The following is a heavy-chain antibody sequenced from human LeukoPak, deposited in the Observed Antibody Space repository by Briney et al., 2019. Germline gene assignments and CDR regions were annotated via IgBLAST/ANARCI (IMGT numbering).Heavy chain of an antibody. CDR2: MNPNSGNT. Sequence: ASVKVSCKASGYTFTSYDINWVRQATGQGLEWMGWMNPNSGNTGYAQKFQGRVTMTRNTSISTAYMELSSLRSEDTAAYYCARAGATYDYYYMDVWGKGTTVTVSS. V-gene: IGHV1-8*01. CDR1: GYTFTSYD. J-gene: IGHJ6*03. CDR3: ARAGATYDYYYMDV.